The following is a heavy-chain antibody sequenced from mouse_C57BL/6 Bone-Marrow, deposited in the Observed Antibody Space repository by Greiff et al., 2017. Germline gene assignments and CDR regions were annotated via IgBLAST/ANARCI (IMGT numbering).Heavy chain of an antibody. D-gene: IGHD1-1*01. Sequence: QVQLKQPGAELVMPGASVKLSCKASGYTFTSYWMHWVKQRPGRGLEWIGEIDPSDSYTNYHQKFKGQSTLTVDKASSTAYMQLSGLTSEDSAVXDCASSSYGYFDVWGTGTTVTVSS. CDR1: GYTFTSYW. CDR3: ASSSYGYFDV. CDR2: IDPSDSYT. V-gene: IGHV1-69*01. J-gene: IGHJ1*03.